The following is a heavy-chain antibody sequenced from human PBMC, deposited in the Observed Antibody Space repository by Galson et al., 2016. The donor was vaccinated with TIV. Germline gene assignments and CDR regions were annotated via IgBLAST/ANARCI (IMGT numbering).Heavy chain of an antibody. D-gene: IGHD3-16*02. CDR2: IDPSGGST. CDR3: ATVSGARGTFDY. J-gene: IGHJ4*02. Sequence: SVKVSCKASGYSFTRYYMHWVRQAPGQGLKWMGVIDPSGGSTTYAQKFQGRVTMTRDMSTSTVYMELSSLRSVDTAVYYCATVSGARGTFDYWGQGTLVTVSS. CDR1: GYSFTRYY. V-gene: IGHV1-46*01.